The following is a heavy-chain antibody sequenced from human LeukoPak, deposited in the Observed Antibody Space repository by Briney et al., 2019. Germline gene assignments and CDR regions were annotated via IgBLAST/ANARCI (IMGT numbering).Heavy chain of an antibody. D-gene: IGHD2-21*01. CDR1: GYTFSNYG. CDR2: ISRYNGNT. CDR3: ARQSVVLSRSLDAALDI. Sequence: APVKVSCKASGYTFSNYGITWVRQVPGQGLECMGWISRYNGNTNYERTFHGRVTMTIDKSTNTHYMELIRLGSDDTGVYYGARQSVVLSRSLDAALDIWGQGTRVIVSS. J-gene: IGHJ3*02. V-gene: IGHV1-18*04.